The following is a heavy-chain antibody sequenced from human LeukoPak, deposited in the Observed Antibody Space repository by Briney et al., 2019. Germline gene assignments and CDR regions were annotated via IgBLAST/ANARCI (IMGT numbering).Heavy chain of an antibody. V-gene: IGHV4-39*01. Sequence: SETLSLTCTVSGGSISSSSYYWGWIRQPPGNGLEWIGSIYYSGSTYYNPSLKSRVHISVDTSKNQFSLKLSSVTAADTAVYYCARHVIIGSYYFDYWGQGTLVTVSS. D-gene: IGHD2-15*01. J-gene: IGHJ4*02. CDR3: ARHVIIGSYYFDY. CDR1: GGSISSSSYY. CDR2: IYYSGST.